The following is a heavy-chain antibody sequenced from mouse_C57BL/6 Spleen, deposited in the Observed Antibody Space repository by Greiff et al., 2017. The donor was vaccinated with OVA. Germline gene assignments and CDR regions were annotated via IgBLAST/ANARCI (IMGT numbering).Heavy chain of an antibody. D-gene: IGHD2-1*01. Sequence: QVQLKQPGAELVMPGASVKLSCKASGYTFTSYWMHWVKQRPGQGLEWIGEIDPSDSYTNYNQKFKGKSTLTVDKSSSAAYMQRSSLTSEDSAVYYCARSSGNYFWYFDVWGTGTTVTVSS. CDR1: GYTFTSYW. J-gene: IGHJ1*03. CDR2: IDPSDSYT. V-gene: IGHV1-69*01. CDR3: ARSSGNYFWYFDV.